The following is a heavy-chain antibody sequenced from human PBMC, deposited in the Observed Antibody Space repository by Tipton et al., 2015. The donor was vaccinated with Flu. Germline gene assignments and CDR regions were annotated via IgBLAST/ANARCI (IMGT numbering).Heavy chain of an antibody. CDR1: GYTFTIHW. CDR3: ARQDSLAWSS. Sequence: QLVQSGAEVKKPGESLNISCKVSGYTFTIHWIGWVRQMPGKGLEWMGIIYPDDSDTRFSPSLQGHVTTSVDKSISIAYLQWSSLKASDSGIYYCARQDSLAWSSWGQGTLVTVSS. D-gene: IGHD2-15*01. V-gene: IGHV5-51*01. J-gene: IGHJ5*02. CDR2: IYPDDSDT.